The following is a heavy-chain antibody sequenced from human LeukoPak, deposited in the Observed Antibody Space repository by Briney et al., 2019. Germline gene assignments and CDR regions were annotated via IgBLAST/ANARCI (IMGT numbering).Heavy chain of an antibody. Sequence: SETLSLTCTLSGGSISSYYWSCIRQPPGKGLEWIGYISYSGSTNYNPSLKSRVTISLATSNNQFSLKLSSLTAADTAVYYCARADYYDSSGSSGRTYWFAPWGQGTLVTVSS. J-gene: IGHJ5*02. D-gene: IGHD3-22*01. CDR2: ISYSGST. V-gene: IGHV4-59*01. CDR3: ARADYYDSSGSSGRTYWFAP. CDR1: GGSISSYY.